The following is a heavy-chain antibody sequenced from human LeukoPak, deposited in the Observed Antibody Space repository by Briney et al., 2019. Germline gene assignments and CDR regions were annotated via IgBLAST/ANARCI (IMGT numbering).Heavy chain of an antibody. CDR2: INPNSGVT. J-gene: IGHJ4*02. D-gene: IGHD3-10*01. Sequence: ASVNVSGKASGYTFTGDYIHWVRHAPVQVRKWMGWINPNSGVTKYAQKVQGRVTMTRDTSTSTAYMELSRLRSDDPAVYYSERRSWGVLAIPYSGEGTLVNVS. V-gene: IGHV1-2*02. CDR1: GYTFTGDY. CDR3: ERRSWGVLAIPY.